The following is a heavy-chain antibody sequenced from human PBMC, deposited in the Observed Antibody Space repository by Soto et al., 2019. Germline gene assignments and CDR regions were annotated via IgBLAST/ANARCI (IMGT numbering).Heavy chain of an antibody. V-gene: IGHV4-39*01. CDR1: GGSISSSSYY. Sequence: QLQLQESGPGLVKPSETLSLTCTVSGGSISSSSYYWGWIRQPPGKGLEWIGSIYYSGSTYYNPSLKSRVTISVDTSKNQFYLKLSSVTAADTAVYYCARHVEGLEGVGATTYFDYWGQGTLVTVSS. CDR3: ARHVEGLEGVGATTYFDY. D-gene: IGHD1-26*01. CDR2: IYYSGST. J-gene: IGHJ4*02.